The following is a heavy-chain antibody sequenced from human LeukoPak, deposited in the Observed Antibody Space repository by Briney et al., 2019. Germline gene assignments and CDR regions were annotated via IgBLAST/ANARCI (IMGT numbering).Heavy chain of an antibody. J-gene: IGHJ4*02. CDR2: INPNSGGT. D-gene: IGHD1-1*01. Sequence: ASVKVSCKASGYTFTGYYMHWVRQAPGQGLEWMGWINPNSGGTNYAQKFQGRVTMTRDTSISTAYMELSRLRSDDTAVYYCAREGVDWNLSVCYFDYWGQGTLVTVSS. CDR1: GYTFTGYY. V-gene: IGHV1-2*02. CDR3: AREGVDWNLSVCYFDY.